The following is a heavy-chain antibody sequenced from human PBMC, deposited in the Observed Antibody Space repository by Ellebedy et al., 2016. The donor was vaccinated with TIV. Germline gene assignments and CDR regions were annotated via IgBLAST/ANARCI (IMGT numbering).Heavy chain of an antibody. D-gene: IGHD2-21*01. J-gene: IGHJ4*02. Sequence: GESLKISCAASGFTFSGYWMHWVRQAPGRGLVWVSRISNDGSSTSYADSVKGRFTISRDHAKTTLYLQMNSLRAEDTAAYYCTPWGLGGYWGQGTLVTVSS. CDR3: TPWGLGGY. CDR1: GFTFSGYW. CDR2: ISNDGSST. V-gene: IGHV3-74*01.